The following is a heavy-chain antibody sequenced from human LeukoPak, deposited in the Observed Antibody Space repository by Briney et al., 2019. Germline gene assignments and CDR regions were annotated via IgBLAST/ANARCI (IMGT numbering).Heavy chain of an antibody. CDR3: ARESGITVAGFDP. Sequence: SETLSLTCTVSGGSISSHYWSWIRQPPGKGLEWIGYIYYSGSTNYNPSLKSRVTISVDTSKNQFSLKLSSVTAADTAVYYSARESGITVAGFDPWGQGTLVTVSS. J-gene: IGHJ5*02. V-gene: IGHV4-59*11. CDR1: GGSISSHY. D-gene: IGHD1-14*01. CDR2: IYYSGST.